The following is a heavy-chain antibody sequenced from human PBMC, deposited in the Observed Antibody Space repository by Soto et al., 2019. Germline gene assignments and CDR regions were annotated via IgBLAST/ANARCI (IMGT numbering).Heavy chain of an antibody. CDR2: ISAYNGNT. V-gene: IGHV1-18*01. CDR3: ASPARNYDFWSGYSFDI. CDR1: GYTFTSYG. Sequence: GASVKVSCKASGYTFTSYGISWGRQAPGQGLEWMGWISAYNGNTNYAQKLQGRVTMTTDTSTSTAYMELSSLRSEDTAVYYCASPARNYDFWSGYSFDIWGQGTMVTVSS. J-gene: IGHJ3*02. D-gene: IGHD3-3*01.